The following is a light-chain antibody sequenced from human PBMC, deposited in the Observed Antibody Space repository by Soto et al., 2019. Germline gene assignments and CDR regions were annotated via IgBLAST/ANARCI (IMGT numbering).Light chain of an antibody. CDR3: AAWDDSLNGHV. V-gene: IGLV1-44*01. Sequence: QSVLTQPHSASGTPGQRVTIPCSGSSSNIGTSSVHWFQQLPGTAPKLLISTTNQRHSGVPERFSGSKSGTSASLAISGLQSEDEADYYCAAWDDSLNGHVFGTGTKLTVL. J-gene: IGLJ1*01. CDR2: TTN. CDR1: SSNIGTSS.